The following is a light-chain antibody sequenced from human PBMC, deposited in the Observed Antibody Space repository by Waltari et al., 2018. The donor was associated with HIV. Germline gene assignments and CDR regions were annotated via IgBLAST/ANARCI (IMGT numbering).Light chain of an antibody. J-gene: IGLJ3*02. CDR1: SGHSNYA. CDR2: VDIDGSH. V-gene: IGLV4-69*01. CDR3: QAWGTGIRV. Sequence: QLLLTQPPSASASLGASVKLTCTLSSGHSNYAIACPQQQPGKGPRYLMKVDIDGSHTRGDGVPDRFSGSTSGADHYLTISSLQSEDEADYYCQAWGTGIRVFGGGTKLTVL.